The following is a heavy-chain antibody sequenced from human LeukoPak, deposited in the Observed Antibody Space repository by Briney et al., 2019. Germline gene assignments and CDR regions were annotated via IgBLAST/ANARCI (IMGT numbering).Heavy chain of an antibody. Sequence: GGSLRLSCAAAGFTFSSYAMSWVRQAPGKGLEWISYISSSTSTINYADSVKGRFTISRDNANNSLFLQMNSLRVEDTAVYYCARRPPTGAALDYWGQGTLVTVSS. D-gene: IGHD6-6*01. CDR3: ARRPPTGAALDY. J-gene: IGHJ4*02. V-gene: IGHV3-48*01. CDR1: GFTFSSYA. CDR2: ISSSTSTI.